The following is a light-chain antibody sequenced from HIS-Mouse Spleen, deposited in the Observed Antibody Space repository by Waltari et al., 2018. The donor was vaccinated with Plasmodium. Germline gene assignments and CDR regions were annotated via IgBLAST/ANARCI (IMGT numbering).Light chain of an antibody. CDR3: QQYGSSPPYT. J-gene: IGKJ2*01. Sequence: EIVLTQSPGTLSLSPGERATLSCRASQSVSSSYLAWYQQKPGQAPSLLIYGASSRATGIPDRFSGSGSVTDFTLTISRLEPEDFAVYYCQQYGSSPPYTFGQGTKLEIK. CDR2: GAS. CDR1: QSVSSSY. V-gene: IGKV3-20*01.